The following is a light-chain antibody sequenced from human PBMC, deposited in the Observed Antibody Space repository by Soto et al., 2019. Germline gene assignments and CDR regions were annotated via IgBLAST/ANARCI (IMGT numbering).Light chain of an antibody. J-gene: IGLJ1*01. Sequence: QSALTQPASVSGSPGQSITISCTGTSSDAGKYNYVSWYQQHPGKAPKLIIYEVSNRPSGVSNRFTGSKSGNTASLTISGLQAEDEADYYCNSYTGSSPLYVFGTGTKLTVL. CDR1: SSDAGKYNY. V-gene: IGLV2-14*01. CDR2: EVS. CDR3: NSYTGSSPLYV.